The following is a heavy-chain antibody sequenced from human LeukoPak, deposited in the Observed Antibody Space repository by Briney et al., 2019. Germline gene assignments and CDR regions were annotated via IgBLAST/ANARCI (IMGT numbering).Heavy chain of an antibody. D-gene: IGHD6-19*01. J-gene: IGHJ4*02. Sequence: SGTLSLTCAVSGGSISSSNWWSWVRQPPGKGLQWIGEIYHSGNTNYDPSLKSRVTISVDTSKNQFSLKLTSVTAADTAVYYCCGSGWFAGPFGYWGQGALVTVSS. V-gene: IGHV4-4*02. CDR1: GGSISSSNW. CDR3: CGSGWFAGPFGY. CDR2: IYHSGNT.